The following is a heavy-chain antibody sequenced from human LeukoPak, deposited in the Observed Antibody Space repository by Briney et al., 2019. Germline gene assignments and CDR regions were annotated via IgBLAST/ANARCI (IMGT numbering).Heavy chain of an antibody. CDR3: ARWAYDSGGYSQYYFDY. D-gene: IGHD3-22*01. Sequence: ASVKVSCKASGYTFTSYAMSWVRQAPGQGLEWMGWINTNTGNPTYAQAFTGRFVFSLDTSVSTAYLQISSLKAEDTAVYYCARWAYDSGGYSQYYFDYWGQGTLVTVSS. V-gene: IGHV7-4-1*02. J-gene: IGHJ4*02. CDR2: INTNTGNP. CDR1: GYTFTSYA.